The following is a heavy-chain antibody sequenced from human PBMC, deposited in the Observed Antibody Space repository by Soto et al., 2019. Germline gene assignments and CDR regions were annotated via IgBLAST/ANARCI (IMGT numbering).Heavy chain of an antibody. CDR3: ARVIWSGHLTSDL. D-gene: IGHD3-3*01. CDR2: ISSSSSTI. CDR1: GFTFSSNS. J-gene: IGHJ5*02. V-gene: IGHV3-48*02. Sequence: EVQVVESGGGLVQPGGSLRLSCAASGFTFSSNSMNWVRQAPGKGLEWISYISSSSSTIYADSVKGRFTISRDKAKYSLYLQMNSLRDEDTAVYYCARVIWSGHLTSDLWGQGTLVTVSS.